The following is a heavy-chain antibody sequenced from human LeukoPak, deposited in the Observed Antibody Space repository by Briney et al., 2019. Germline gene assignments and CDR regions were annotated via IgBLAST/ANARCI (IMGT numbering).Heavy chain of an antibody. Sequence: PGGYLRLSCSASGFTVSSKYMSWVRQAPGKGLEWVSVIYSGGSTYYADYVKGRFTIYRDNSKNKLYLKMNSLRAEDTAVYYCARGDGNYDFWSGYYTGFGYWGQGTLVTVSS. CDR3: ARGDGNYDFWSGYYTGFGY. D-gene: IGHD3-3*01. J-gene: IGHJ4*02. V-gene: IGHV3-66*02. CDR2: IYSGGST. CDR1: GFTVSSKY.